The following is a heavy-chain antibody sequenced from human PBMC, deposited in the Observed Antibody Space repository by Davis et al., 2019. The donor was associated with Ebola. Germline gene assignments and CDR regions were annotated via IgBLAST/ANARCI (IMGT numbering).Heavy chain of an antibody. CDR2: MSSAGTYK. CDR1: GFTFSTYG. V-gene: IGHV3-30*18. J-gene: IGHJ6*02. D-gene: IGHD3-16*01. CDR3: AKGGDMDV. Sequence: GGSLRLSCVASGFTFSTYGMHRVRQAPGKGLAWVAIMSSAGTYKSYADSVKGRFTISRDDSKNTLYLQLSSLRPEDTGVYYCAKGGDMDVWGQGTTVTVS.